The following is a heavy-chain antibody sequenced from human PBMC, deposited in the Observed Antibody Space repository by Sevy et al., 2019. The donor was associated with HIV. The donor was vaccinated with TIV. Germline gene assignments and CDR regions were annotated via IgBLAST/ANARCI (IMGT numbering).Heavy chain of an antibody. CDR2: IWYDGSNQ. J-gene: IGHJ5*02. CDR3: ARESREFRFDP. V-gene: IGHV3-33*01. CDR1: VFNFNRFA. Sequence: GGSLRLSCAASVFNFNRFAMHWVRQAPGKGLEWLALIWYDGSNQDYAESVKGRFTISRDNSKNTVFLQMNSLRAEDTAVYYCARESREFRFDPWGQGTLVTVSS.